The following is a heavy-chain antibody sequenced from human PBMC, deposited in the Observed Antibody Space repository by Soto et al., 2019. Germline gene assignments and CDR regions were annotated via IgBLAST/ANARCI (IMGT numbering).Heavy chain of an antibody. J-gene: IGHJ4*02. CDR2: IWYDGSNK. D-gene: IGHD6-19*01. Sequence: GGSLRLSCAASGFTFSSYGMHWVRQAPGKGLEWVAVIWYDGSNKYYADSVKGRFTISRDNSKNTLYLQMNSLRAEDTAVYYCARDRPSTAFYSSGWYVLDYWGQGTLVTVPQ. CDR1: GFTFSSYG. CDR3: ARDRPSTAFYSSGWYVLDY. V-gene: IGHV3-33*01.